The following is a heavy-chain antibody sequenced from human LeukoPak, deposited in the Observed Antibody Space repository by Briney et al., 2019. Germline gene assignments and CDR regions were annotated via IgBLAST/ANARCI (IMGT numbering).Heavy chain of an antibody. V-gene: IGHV1-46*01. CDR3: ARGPHMITLGGVIDY. D-gene: IGHD3-16*02. Sequence: ASVKVSCKASGYTFSNYYMGWVRQAPAQGLEWMGIINPRGGSTNYAQKFQGRVTMTRDMSTSTVYMELSSLRYEDTAVYYCARGPHMITLGGVIDYWGQGTLVTVSS. CDR1: GYTFSNYY. CDR2: INPRGGST. J-gene: IGHJ4*02.